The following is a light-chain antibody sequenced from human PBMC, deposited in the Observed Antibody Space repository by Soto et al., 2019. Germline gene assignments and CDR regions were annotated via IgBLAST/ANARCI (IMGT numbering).Light chain of an antibody. Sequence: DIQMTQSPSTLSASVGDRVTITCRASQSISPWLAWYQQKPGTAPKLLIYKASSLESGVPSRFSGSASGTEFTLTISSLQPDGFATYYCQHYSGYSTFGQGTKVDIK. CDR1: QSISPW. J-gene: IGKJ1*01. CDR3: QHYSGYST. CDR2: KAS. V-gene: IGKV1-5*03.